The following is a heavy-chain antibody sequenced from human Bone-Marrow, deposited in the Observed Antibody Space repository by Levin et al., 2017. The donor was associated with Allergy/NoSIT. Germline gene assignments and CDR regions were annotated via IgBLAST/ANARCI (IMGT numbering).Heavy chain of an antibody. CDR3: ARVSLGWLSSDAFDI. CDR2: INPSGGST. Sequence: ASVKVSCKASGYTFTSYYMHWVRQAPGQGLEWMGIINPSGGSTSYAQKFQGRVTMTRDTSTSTVYMELSSLRSEDTAVYYCARVSLGWLSSDAFDIWGQGTMVTVSS. D-gene: IGHD3-22*01. CDR1: GYTFTSYY. J-gene: IGHJ3*02. V-gene: IGHV1-46*01.